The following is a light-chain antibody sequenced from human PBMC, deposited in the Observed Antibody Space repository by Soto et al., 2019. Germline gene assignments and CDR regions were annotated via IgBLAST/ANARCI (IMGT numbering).Light chain of an antibody. CDR2: EGT. J-gene: IGLJ3*02. CDR1: SSDVGGYNY. Sequence: QSALTQPPSASGSPGQSVTISCTVTSSDVGGYNYVSWYQQYPGRAPKLMIYEGTKRPSGVPDRFSGSKSGNTASLTVSGLQAEDEADYYCSSYAASNNFYFVFGGGTKVTVL. CDR3: SSYAASNNFYFV. V-gene: IGLV2-8*01.